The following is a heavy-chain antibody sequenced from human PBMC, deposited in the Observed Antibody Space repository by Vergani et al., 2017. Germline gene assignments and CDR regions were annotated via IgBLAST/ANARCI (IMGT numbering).Heavy chain of an antibody. CDR3: ARDVVGNYGSGSPPYYYYYYYMDV. V-gene: IGHV1-18*01. Sequence: QVQLVQSGAEVKKPGASVKVSCKASGYTFTSYGISWVRQAPGQGLEWMGWISAYNGNTNYAQKLQGRVTMTTDTSTSTAYMELRSLRSDDTAVYYCARDVVGNYGSGSPPYYYYYYYMDVWGKGTTVTVSS. CDR2: ISAYNGNT. J-gene: IGHJ6*03. D-gene: IGHD3-10*01. CDR1: GYTFTSYG.